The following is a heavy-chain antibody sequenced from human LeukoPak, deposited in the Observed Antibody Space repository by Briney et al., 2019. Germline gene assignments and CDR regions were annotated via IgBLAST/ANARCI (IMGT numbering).Heavy chain of an antibody. D-gene: IGHD6-19*01. CDR2: IYYSGST. Sequence: SETLSLTCTVSGGSISNSSYYWGWIRQPPGKGLEWIGSIYYSGSTCYNPSLKSRVTISVDTSKNQFSLKLSSVTAADTAVYYCARVLRSSGWYFDYWGQGTLVTVSS. CDR1: GGSISNSSYY. J-gene: IGHJ4*02. CDR3: ARVLRSSGWYFDY. V-gene: IGHV4-39*01.